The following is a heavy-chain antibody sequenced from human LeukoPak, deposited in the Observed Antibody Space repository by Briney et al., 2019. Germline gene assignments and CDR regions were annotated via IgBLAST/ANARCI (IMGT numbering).Heavy chain of an antibody. J-gene: IGHJ4*02. CDR1: GFTFSDYY. Sequence: GGSLRLSCAASGFTFSDYYMSWIRQAPGKELEWVSYISSSGSTIYYADSVKGRFTISRDNAKNSLYLQMNSLRAEDTAVYYCARDTDSSSWYDYWGQGTLVTVSS. CDR2: ISSSGSTI. CDR3: ARDTDSSSWYDY. V-gene: IGHV3-11*01. D-gene: IGHD6-13*01.